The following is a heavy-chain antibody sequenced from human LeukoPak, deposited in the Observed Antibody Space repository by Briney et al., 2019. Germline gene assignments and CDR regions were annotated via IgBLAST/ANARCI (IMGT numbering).Heavy chain of an antibody. CDR2: LPGSGSPT. CDR1: GFTFSRYG. V-gene: IGHV3-23*01. Sequence: GRSLRLSCVGSGFTFSRYGMAWVRQAPGKGLEWVSSLPGSGSPTYYTDPVKGRFTISRDNSKNTLYLQMNSLRVEDTATYYCAREDPGATYDYWGQGTLVIVSS. CDR3: AREDPGATYDY. J-gene: IGHJ4*02. D-gene: IGHD7-27*01.